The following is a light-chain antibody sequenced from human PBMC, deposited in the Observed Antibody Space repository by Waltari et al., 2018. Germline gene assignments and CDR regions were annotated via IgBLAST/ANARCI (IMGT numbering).Light chain of an antibody. V-gene: IGLV2-8*01. CDR3: SSYAGSNKLV. Sequence: QSALTQPPSASGSPGQSVTISCTGTSSDVGDYVSWYQQHPGKAPKLMISEVTKRPPGGPDRFSGAKSGNTASLTVSGLQAEDEADDYCSSYAGSNKLVFGGGTKLTVL. J-gene: IGLJ2*01. CDR1: SSDVGDY. CDR2: EVT.